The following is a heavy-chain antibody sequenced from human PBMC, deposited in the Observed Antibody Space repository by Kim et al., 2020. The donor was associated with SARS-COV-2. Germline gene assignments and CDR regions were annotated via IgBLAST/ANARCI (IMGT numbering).Heavy chain of an antibody. CDR2: WYN. V-gene: IGHV6-1*01. D-gene: IGHD2-8*02. J-gene: IGHJ4*02. CDR3: ARESYWVDY. Sequence: WYNDYAVSVKSRITINPDTSKNQFSLQLNSVTPEDTAVYYCARESYWVDYWGQGTLVTVSS.